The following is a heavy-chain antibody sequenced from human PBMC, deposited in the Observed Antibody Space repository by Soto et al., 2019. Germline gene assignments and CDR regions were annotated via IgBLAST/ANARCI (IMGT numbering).Heavy chain of an antibody. J-gene: IGHJ5*02. D-gene: IGHD2-8*02. CDR3: TRDLNHDTGP. V-gene: IGHV3-11*06. Sequence: PGGSLRLSCVASGFTFSDYYMTWFRQAPGKGLEWVSYICSISAYTKYADSVKGRFTISRDNAKNSVYLQMNSLRGEDTALYYCTRDLNHDTGPWGQGTQVTVSS. CDR1: GFTFSDYY. CDR2: ICSISAYT.